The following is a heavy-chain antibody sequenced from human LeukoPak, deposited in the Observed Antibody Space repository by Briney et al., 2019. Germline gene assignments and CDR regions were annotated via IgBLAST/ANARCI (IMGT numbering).Heavy chain of an antibody. CDR1: GGSISDYY. V-gene: IGHV4-59*12. D-gene: IGHD3-3*01. CDR2: MYYSGST. CDR3: AREMGHDLAEFDS. Sequence: PSETLSLTCTVSGGSISDYYWSWNRQPPGKGLEWIAYMYYSGSTNYNPPLKSRVTISVDTSKNQFSLKLQSVTAADTSFYCCAREMGHDLAEFDSWGQGTLVTVSS. J-gene: IGHJ4*02.